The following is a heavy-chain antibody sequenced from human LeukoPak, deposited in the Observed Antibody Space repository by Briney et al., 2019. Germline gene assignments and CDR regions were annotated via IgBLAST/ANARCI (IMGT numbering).Heavy chain of an antibody. CDR2: IVNRGST. J-gene: IGHJ4*02. Sequence: PSQTLSLTCTVSGASISSGSYYWRWMRQPAGKGLEWIGRIVNRGSTNYNPSLQSRVIMSLDTSSNQLSLSLSSVTAADAAVYFCARESGTMGVTDYWGQGILVTVSS. V-gene: IGHV4-61*02. D-gene: IGHD4/OR15-4a*01. CDR3: ARESGTMGVTDY. CDR1: GASISSGSYY.